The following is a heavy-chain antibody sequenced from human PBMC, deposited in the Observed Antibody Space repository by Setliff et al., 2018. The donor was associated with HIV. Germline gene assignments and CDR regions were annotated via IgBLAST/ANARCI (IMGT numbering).Heavy chain of an antibody. CDR3: ARRIPLRQWMVPGDSFDV. J-gene: IGHJ3*01. D-gene: IGHD3-10*01. CDR1: GDSITNDDYY. Sequence: SETLSLTCTVSGDSITNDDYYWGWIRQPPGKGLEWIASVHNSGSTYYNSSLKSRITISLDTSKNQLSLRLRSVTAADTAVYYCARRIPLRQWMVPGDSFDVWGRGTKVTVSS. V-gene: IGHV4-39*01. CDR2: VHNSGST.